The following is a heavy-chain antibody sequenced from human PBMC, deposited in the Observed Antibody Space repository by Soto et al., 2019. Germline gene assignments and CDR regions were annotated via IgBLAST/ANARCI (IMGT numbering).Heavy chain of an antibody. V-gene: IGHV4-59*01. Sequence: PSETLSLTCTVSGGSIRSYSWSWIRQPPGKGLAWIGKIYYSGSTNYNPALQSRGAISVDTSKNQFSLKLSSVTAADTAVYYCARGYRCFDYWGRGTLVTVSS. CDR1: GGSIRSYS. D-gene: IGHD5-18*01. CDR3: ARGYRCFDY. CDR2: IYYSGST. J-gene: IGHJ4*02.